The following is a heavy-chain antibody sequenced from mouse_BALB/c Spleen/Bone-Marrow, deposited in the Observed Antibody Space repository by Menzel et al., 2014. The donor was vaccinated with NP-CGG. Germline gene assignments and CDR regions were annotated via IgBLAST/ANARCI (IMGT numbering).Heavy chain of an antibody. CDR3: ARGINAYDDYGDLMGYYFDL. J-gene: IGHJ2*01. D-gene: IGHD2-13*01. CDR1: GFSLSDNFW. CDR2: IYIASGAI. Sequence: GGLVKPGGSLELCCKASGFSLSDNFWICWVRQAPGKGLEWIGCIYIASGAIYYANWVNGRFTLSRDIDQSTGCLELTSLTAADTAMYACARGINAYDDYGDLMGYYFDLWGQGTLITVSS. V-gene: IGHV5-17*01.